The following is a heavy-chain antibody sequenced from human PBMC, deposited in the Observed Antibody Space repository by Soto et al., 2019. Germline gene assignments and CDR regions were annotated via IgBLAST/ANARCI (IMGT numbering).Heavy chain of an antibody. V-gene: IGHV3-15*01. CDR2: IKSKTDGRTT. CDR3: TTDGAFIYCSGGSCYSY. CDR1: GFTFSNAW. D-gene: IGHD2-15*01. Sequence: GGSLRLSCAASGFTFSNAWMSWVRQAPGKGLEWVGRIKSKTDGRTTDYAAPVKGRFTISRDDSKNTLYLQMNSLKTDDTAVYYCTTDGAFIYCSGGSCYSYWCQGTLVTVSS. J-gene: IGHJ4*02.